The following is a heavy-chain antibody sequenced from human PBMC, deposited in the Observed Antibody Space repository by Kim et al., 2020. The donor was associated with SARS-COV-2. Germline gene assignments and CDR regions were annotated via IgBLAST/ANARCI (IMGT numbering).Heavy chain of an antibody. CDR3: ARHPSIAVAGNNWFDP. CDR2: IYYSGST. D-gene: IGHD6-19*01. Sequence: SETLSLTCTVSGGSISSSSYYWGWIRQPPGKGLEWIGSIYYSGSTYYNPSLKSRVTISVDTSKNQFSLKLSSVTAADTAVYYCARHPSIAVAGNNWFDPWGQGTLVTVSS. J-gene: IGHJ5*02. V-gene: IGHV4-39*01. CDR1: GGSISSSSYY.